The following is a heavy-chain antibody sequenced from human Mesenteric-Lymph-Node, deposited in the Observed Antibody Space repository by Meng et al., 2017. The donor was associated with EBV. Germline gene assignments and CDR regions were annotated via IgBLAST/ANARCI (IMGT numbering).Heavy chain of an antibody. V-gene: IGHV4-39*01. J-gene: IGHJ4*02. Sequence: QVQLQESGPGLVRPSETLSLTCTVSGGSVSSTTYYWGWIRQPPGKELEWIGNIDYSGSTDYNPSLKSRVTISVDTSKNQFSLRLSSVTAADTAVYYCARQGPSGRTFDYWGQGTLVTVSS. CDR2: IDYSGST. D-gene: IGHD1-26*01. CDR1: GGSVSSTTYY. CDR3: ARQGPSGRTFDY.